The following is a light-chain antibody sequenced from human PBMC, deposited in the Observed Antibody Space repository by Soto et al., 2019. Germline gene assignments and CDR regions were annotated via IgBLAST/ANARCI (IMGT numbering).Light chain of an antibody. CDR1: QTISSW. V-gene: IGKV1-5*03. Sequence: DIQMTQSPYTLCGSVGDRLTITCRASQTISSWLAWYQKKPGKAPKLLIYKASSLESGVPSRLSGSGSGTEFTLTISSMQNDDFATYYCQQYNSYPQAFGQGTQVDIK. CDR2: KAS. J-gene: IGKJ1*01. CDR3: QQYNSYPQA.